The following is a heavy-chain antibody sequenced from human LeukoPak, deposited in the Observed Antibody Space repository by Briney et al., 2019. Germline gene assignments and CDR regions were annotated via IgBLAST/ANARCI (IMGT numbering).Heavy chain of an antibody. CDR2: ISGSGGST. CDR1: GFTFSSYG. CDR3: AKVHGYDYDFWSGSLTDYYYYMDV. J-gene: IGHJ6*03. Sequence: GGSLRLSCAASGFTFSSYGMSWVRQAPGKGLEWVSAISGSGGSTYYADSVKGRFTISRDNSKNTLYLQMNSLRAEDTAVYYCAKVHGYDYDFWSGSLTDYYYYMDVWGKGTTVTVSS. D-gene: IGHD3-3*01. V-gene: IGHV3-23*01.